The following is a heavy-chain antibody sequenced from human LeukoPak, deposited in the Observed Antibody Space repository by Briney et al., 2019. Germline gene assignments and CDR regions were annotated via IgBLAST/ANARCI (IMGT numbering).Heavy chain of an antibody. Sequence: GGSLRLSCAASGFTFSSYAMSWVRQAPGKGLEWVSAISGSGGSTYYADSVKGRLTISRDNSKNTLYLQMNSLRAEDTAVYYCAKGVAAAGANFDYWGQGTLVTVSS. CDR2: ISGSGGST. CDR3: AKGVAAAGANFDY. J-gene: IGHJ4*02. CDR1: GFTFSSYA. D-gene: IGHD6-13*01. V-gene: IGHV3-23*01.